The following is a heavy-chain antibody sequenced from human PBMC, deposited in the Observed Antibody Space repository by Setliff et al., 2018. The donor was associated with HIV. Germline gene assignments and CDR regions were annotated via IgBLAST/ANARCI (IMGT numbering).Heavy chain of an antibody. CDR3: SIPALGIGGGSRFDN. Sequence: SETLSLTCTVSGGSFISSRYYWGWIRQPPGKGLEWIGNIHYGGFFWYSPSLKSRVTISADTSKNQFSLKLSSVTAADTAVYYCSIPALGIGGGSRFDNWGQGTRVTVS. V-gene: IGHV4-39*01. CDR1: GGSFISSRYY. CDR2: IHYGGFF. D-gene: IGHD3-10*01. J-gene: IGHJ4*02.